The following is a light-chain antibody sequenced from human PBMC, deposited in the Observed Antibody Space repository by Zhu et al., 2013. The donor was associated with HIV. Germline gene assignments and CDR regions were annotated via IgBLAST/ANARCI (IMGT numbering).Light chain of an antibody. J-gene: IGLJ2*01. CDR3: SSFTNNNTLGV. V-gene: IGLV2-14*03. CDR2: DVT. CDR1: SSDIGGYNY. Sequence: QSALTQPASVSGSPGQSITISCTGTSSDIGGYNYVSWYQQHPGKVPKLMIYDVTNRPSGVSNRFSGSKSGNTASLTISGLQADDEADYYCSSFTNNNTLGVFGGGTNLTVL.